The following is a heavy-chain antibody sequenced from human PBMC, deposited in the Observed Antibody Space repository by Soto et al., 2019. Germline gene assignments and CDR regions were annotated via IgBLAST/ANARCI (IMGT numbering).Heavy chain of an antibody. V-gene: IGHV3-21*01. CDR2: ISSSSSYI. J-gene: IGHJ6*02. D-gene: IGHD3-10*01. CDR3: ARDAVSYGSGIYGMDV. Sequence: GGSLRLSCAASGFTFSSYSMNWVRQAPGKGLEWVSSISSSSSYIYYADSVKGRFTISRDNAKNSLYLQMNSLRAEDTAVYYCARDAVSYGSGIYGMDVWGQGTTVTVSS. CDR1: GFTFSSYS.